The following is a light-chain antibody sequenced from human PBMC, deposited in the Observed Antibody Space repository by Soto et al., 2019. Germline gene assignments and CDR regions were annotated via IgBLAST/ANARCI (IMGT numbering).Light chain of an antibody. CDR3: NSYTSSGTVV. CDR2: DV. CDR1: SSDVGGSNY. J-gene: IGLJ3*02. Sequence: QSVLTQPAAVSGWSGQSITIYCTGTSSDVGGSNYVSWYQLSPGKAPKLLIYDVDRPSGVSNRFSGSKSGNTASLTISGLQAEDEAAYYCNSYTSSGTVVFGGGTKVTVL. V-gene: IGLV2-14*01.